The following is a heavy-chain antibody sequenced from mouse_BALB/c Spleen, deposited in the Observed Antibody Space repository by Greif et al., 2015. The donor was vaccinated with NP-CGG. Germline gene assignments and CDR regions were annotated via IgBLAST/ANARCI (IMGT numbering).Heavy chain of an antibody. Sequence: VHLVESGPGLVQPSQSLSITCTVSGFSLTSYGVHWVRQSPGKGLEWLGVIWSGGSTDYNAAFISRLSISKDNSKSXVFFKMNSLQANDTAIYYCARNYGGGYYYAMDYWGQGTSVTVSS. J-gene: IGHJ4*01. D-gene: IGHD1-1*01. CDR3: ARNYGGGYYYAMDY. CDR1: GFSLTSYG. CDR2: IWSGGST. V-gene: IGHV2-2*02.